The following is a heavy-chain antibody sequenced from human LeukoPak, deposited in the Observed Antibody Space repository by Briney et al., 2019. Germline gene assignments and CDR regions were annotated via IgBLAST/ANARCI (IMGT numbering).Heavy chain of an antibody. J-gene: IGHJ6*02. CDR1: GFTFSSYG. D-gene: IGHD3-9*01. V-gene: IGHV3-30*18. CDR3: AKDVLRYFDWLLEAAEKNYGMDV. CDR2: ISYDGSNK. Sequence: GGSLRLSCAASGFTFSSYGMHWVRQAPGKGLEWVAVISYDGSNKYYADSVKGRFTISRDNSKNTLYLQMNSLRAEDTAVYYCAKDVLRYFDWLLEAAEKNYGMDVWGQGTTVTVSS.